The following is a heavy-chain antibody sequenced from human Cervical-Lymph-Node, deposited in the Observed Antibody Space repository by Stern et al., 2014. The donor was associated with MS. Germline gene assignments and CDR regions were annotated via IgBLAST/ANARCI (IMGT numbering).Heavy chain of an antibody. Sequence: VQLEESGAEVKKPGASVKVSCKASGYTFTSYGISWVRQAPGQGLEWMGWISAYNGNTNYAQKLQGRVTMTTDTSTSTAYMELRSLRSDDTAVYYCARVPYYDSSGYYYVIRTAAGHFDYWGQGTLVTVSS. J-gene: IGHJ4*02. V-gene: IGHV1-18*01. CDR1: GYTFTSYG. CDR3: ARVPYYDSSGYYYVIRTAAGHFDY. CDR2: ISAYNGNT. D-gene: IGHD3-22*01.